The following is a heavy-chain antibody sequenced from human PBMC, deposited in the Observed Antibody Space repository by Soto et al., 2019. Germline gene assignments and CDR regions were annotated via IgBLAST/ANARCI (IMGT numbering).Heavy chain of an antibody. J-gene: IGHJ6*03. Sequence: QVQLVESGGGVVQPGRSLRLSCAASGFTFSSYGMHWVRQAPGKGLEWVAVISYDGSNKYYADSVKGRFTISRDNSKNTLYLQMNSLRAEDTAVYYCAKDWESSSSADYYYYMDVWGKGTTVTVSS. CDR1: GFTFSSYG. CDR2: ISYDGSNK. CDR3: AKDWESSSSADYYYYMDV. V-gene: IGHV3-30*18. D-gene: IGHD6-6*01.